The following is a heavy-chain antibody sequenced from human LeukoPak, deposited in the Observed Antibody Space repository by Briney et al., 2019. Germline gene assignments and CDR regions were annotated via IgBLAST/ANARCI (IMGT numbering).Heavy chain of an antibody. Sequence: GGSLRLSCAASGFTFSGSAMHWVRQASGKGLEWVGRIRSKANNYATAYAASLKGRFTISRDDSKNTAYLQLNSLKTEDTAVYYCARDRVRGVKYWYFDLWGRGTLVTVSS. J-gene: IGHJ2*01. CDR3: ARDRVRGVKYWYFDL. D-gene: IGHD3-10*01. CDR1: GFTFSGSA. V-gene: IGHV3-73*01. CDR2: IRSKANNYAT.